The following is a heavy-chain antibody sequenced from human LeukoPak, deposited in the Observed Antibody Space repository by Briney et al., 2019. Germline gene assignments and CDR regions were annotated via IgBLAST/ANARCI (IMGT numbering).Heavy chain of an antibody. Sequence: SETLSLTCTVSGGSISSSSYYWGWIRQPPGKGLEWIGSIYYGGSTYYNPSLKSRVTISVDTSKNQFSLKLSSVTAADTAVYYCARGRLPRYYYGSGSRFDPWGQGTLVTVSS. V-gene: IGHV4-39*07. D-gene: IGHD3-10*01. CDR1: GGSISSSSYY. CDR2: IYYGGST. J-gene: IGHJ5*02. CDR3: ARGRLPRYYYGSGSRFDP.